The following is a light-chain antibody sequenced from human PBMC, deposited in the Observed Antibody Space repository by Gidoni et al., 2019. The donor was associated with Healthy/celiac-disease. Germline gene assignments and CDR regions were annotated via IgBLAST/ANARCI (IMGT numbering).Light chain of an antibody. Sequence: DIQVNQSPSSLSASVGDRVTITCRASQGISSYLNWYQQKPGKAPKLLIYAASSLQSGVPSRFSGSGSGTDFTLTISSLQPEDFATYYCQQNYSTPFTFGPETKVDIK. CDR2: AAS. V-gene: IGKV1-39*01. CDR3: QQNYSTPFT. J-gene: IGKJ3*01. CDR1: QGISSY.